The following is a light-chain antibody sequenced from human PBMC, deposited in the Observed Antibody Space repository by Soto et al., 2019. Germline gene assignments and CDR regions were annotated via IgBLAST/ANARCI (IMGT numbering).Light chain of an antibody. CDR2: GAS. J-gene: IGKJ4*01. Sequence: EIVLTQSPGTLSLSPGERATLSCRASQSVSSTYLAWYQQNPGQAPRLLIYGASSRATGIPDRFSGSGSGTDFTLTISRLEPEDFGVYYCQYYGSLVLTFGGGTKVEIK. V-gene: IGKV3-20*01. CDR1: QSVSSTY. CDR3: QYYGSLVLT.